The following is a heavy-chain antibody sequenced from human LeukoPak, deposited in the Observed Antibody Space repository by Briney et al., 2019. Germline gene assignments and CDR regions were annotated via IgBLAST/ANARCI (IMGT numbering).Heavy chain of an antibody. CDR2: MYTSGST. D-gene: IGHD3-3*01. J-gene: IGHJ4*02. Sequence: TSETLSLTCTVSGGSISSGSYYWSWIRQAAGKGLEWIGRMYTSGSTNYNPSLKSRVTISVDTSKNQFSLKLSSVTAADTAVYYCAREEWLAIDYWGQGTLVTVSS. CDR1: GGSISSGSYY. V-gene: IGHV4-61*02. CDR3: AREEWLAIDY.